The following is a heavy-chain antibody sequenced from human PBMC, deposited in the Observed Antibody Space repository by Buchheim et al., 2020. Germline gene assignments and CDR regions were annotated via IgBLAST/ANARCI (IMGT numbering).Heavy chain of an antibody. Sequence: QVQLQESGPGLVKPSQTLSLTCTVSGGSISSGYYWNGFRQYPEKGLEWIGYMNYNGIPNSNPSLNSPLTISVDTSKKQFSLNLNSVTAADTAVYYCAGSPSTYSSYGWFDPWGQGTL. V-gene: IGHV4-31*01. CDR3: AGSPSTYSSYGWFDP. CDR1: GGSISSGYY. CDR2: MNYNGIP. D-gene: IGHD2/OR15-2a*01. J-gene: IGHJ5*02.